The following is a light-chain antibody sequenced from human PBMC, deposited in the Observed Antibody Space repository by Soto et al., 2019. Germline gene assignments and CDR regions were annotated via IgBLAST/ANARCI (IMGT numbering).Light chain of an antibody. V-gene: IGKV3-20*01. CDR3: LQYGSSPRT. Sequence: EIVLTQSPGTLSLSPGERATLSCRASQSISSRSLAWYQQKPGQAPRLLIFDASSRATGIPDRFSGSGSGTDFTLTISRLETENFAVYSCLQYGSSPRTFGQGTKVEIK. J-gene: IGKJ1*01. CDR1: QSISSRS. CDR2: DAS.